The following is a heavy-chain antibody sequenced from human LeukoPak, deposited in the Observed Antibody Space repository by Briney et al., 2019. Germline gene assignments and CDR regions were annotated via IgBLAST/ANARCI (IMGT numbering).Heavy chain of an antibody. Sequence: VKPSETLSLTCTVSGGSISSYYWSWIRQPPGKGLEWIGYIYYSGSTNYNPSLKSRVTISVDTSENQFSLKLSSVTAADTAVYYCARYCGGDCPDAFDIWGQGTMVTVSS. D-gene: IGHD2-21*02. CDR3: ARYCGGDCPDAFDI. J-gene: IGHJ3*02. V-gene: IGHV4-59*01. CDR2: IYYSGST. CDR1: GGSISSYY.